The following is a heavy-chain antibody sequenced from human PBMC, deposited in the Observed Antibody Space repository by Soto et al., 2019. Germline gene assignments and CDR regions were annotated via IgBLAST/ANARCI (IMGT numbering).Heavy chain of an antibody. D-gene: IGHD5-12*01. CDR3: ARVSIKGSWDFDS. CDR2: TYYSGSA. CDR1: GGSINNHY. V-gene: IGHV4-59*11. J-gene: IGHJ4*02. Sequence: PSETLSLTCTVSGGSINNHYWSWIRQPPGKGLEWVGHTYYSGSASYNPSLKSRLTISVDTSKNQFSLKLSSMTAADTAVYYCARVSIKGSWDFDSWGQGTLVTSPQ.